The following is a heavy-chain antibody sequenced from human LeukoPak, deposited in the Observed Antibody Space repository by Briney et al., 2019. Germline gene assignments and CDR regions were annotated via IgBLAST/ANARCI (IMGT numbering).Heavy chain of an antibody. CDR2: IYYSGST. J-gene: IGHJ2*01. D-gene: IGHD2-21*02. CDR1: GSSFSSGSY. V-gene: IGHV4-38-2*02. Sequence: SETLSLTCTVSGSSFSSGSYWGWIRQPPGKGLEWIGNIYYSGSTYYNPSLKSRVTISVDTSKNQFSLKLTSVTAADTAVYYCARAPSWAYCGGDCSNWYFDLWGRGTLVTVSS. CDR3: ARAPSWAYCGGDCSNWYFDL.